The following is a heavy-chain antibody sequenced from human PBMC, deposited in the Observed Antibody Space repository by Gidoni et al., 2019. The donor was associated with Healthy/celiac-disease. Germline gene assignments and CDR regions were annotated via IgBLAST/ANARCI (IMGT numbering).Heavy chain of an antibody. CDR1: GYTFTRYA. V-gene: IGHV1-3*01. CDR3: ARALGYCSSTSCYSMDV. D-gene: IGHD2-2*01. Sequence: QVQLVQSGAAVKKPGASVKVSCKASGYTFTRYAMPLVRPAPGQRLEWMGWINAGNGNTKDSQKFQGRVTITRDTSASTAYMELSSLRSEDTAVYYCARALGYCSSTSCYSMDVWGQGTTVTVSS. CDR2: INAGNGNT. J-gene: IGHJ6*02.